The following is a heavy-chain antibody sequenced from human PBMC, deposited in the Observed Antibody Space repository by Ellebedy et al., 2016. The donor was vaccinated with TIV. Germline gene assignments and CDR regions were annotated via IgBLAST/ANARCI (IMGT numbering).Heavy chain of an antibody. CDR1: GGSFSGYY. CDR3: ARERYYLGIAAAGYHYYGMDV. CDR2: INHSGST. Sequence: SETLSLTCAVYGGSFSGYYWSWIRQPPGKGLEWIGEINHSGSTNYNPSLKSRVTISVDTSKNQFSLKLSSVTAADTAVYYCARERYYLGIAAAGYHYYGMDVWGQGTTVTVSS. J-gene: IGHJ6*02. D-gene: IGHD6-13*01. V-gene: IGHV4-34*01.